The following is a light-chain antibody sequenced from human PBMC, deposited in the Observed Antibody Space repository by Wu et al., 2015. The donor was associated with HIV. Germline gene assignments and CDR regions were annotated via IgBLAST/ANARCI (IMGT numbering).Light chain of an antibody. CDR3: QQYGRSLRT. J-gene: IGKJ1*01. V-gene: IGKV3D-20*01. CDR1: QSVVSRS. CDR2: DAS. Sequence: SQSVVSRSLAWYQHEDLASAPRLLIYDASNRATGIPDRFNGSGSGTDFTLSISRLEPEDFAVYYCQQYGRSLRTFGQGTKVEVK.